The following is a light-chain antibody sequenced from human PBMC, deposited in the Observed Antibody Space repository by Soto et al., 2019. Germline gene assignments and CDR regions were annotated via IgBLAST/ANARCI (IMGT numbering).Light chain of an antibody. Sequence: QSALTQPASVSGSPGQSITISCTGTSSDVGGYNYVSWYQLHPGKAPKLIIYEVSHRPSGASNHFSGYKSGNTASLTISGRQAEDEADYYCSSYTSTSTPCVFGTGTQVTVL. CDR1: SSDVGGYNY. V-gene: IGLV2-14*01. CDR3: SSYTSTSTPCV. J-gene: IGLJ1*01. CDR2: EVS.